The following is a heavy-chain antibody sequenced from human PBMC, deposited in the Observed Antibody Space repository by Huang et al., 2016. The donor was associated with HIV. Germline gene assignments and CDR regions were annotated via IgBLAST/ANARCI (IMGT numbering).Heavy chain of an antibody. Sequence: QVQLVESGGGVVQPGRSLRLSCAASGFTFSSYAMHWVRQAPGKGLEWVAVIPYDGSNKYYADSVKGRFTISRDNSKNTLYLEMNSLRADDTAVYHCARQVGALSYYYYYYMDVWGKGSTVTVSS. CDR2: IPYDGSNK. J-gene: IGHJ6*03. D-gene: IGHD1-26*01. CDR1: GFTFSSYA. CDR3: ARQVGALSYYYYYYMDV. V-gene: IGHV3-30-3*01.